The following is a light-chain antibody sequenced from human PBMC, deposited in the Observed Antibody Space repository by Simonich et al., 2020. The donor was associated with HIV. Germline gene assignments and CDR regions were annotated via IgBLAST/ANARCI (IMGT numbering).Light chain of an antibody. CDR1: QSVSSY. CDR3: QQRSNWPIT. CDR2: DAS. Sequence: EIVMTQSPATLSVSPGERPTLSCRASQSVSSYLAWYQQKPGQAPRLLIYDASNRATGIPARFSGSGSGTDFTLTISSLDPEDFAVYYCQQRSNWPITFGQGTRLEIK. J-gene: IGKJ5*01. V-gene: IGKV3-11*01.